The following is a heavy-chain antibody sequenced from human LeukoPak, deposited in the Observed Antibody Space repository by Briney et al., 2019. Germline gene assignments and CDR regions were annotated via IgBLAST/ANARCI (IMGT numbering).Heavy chain of an antibody. CDR2: INHSGST. CDR1: GGSFSGYY. CDR3: ARVVPAAISYYYYYMDV. V-gene: IGHV4-34*01. J-gene: IGHJ6*03. D-gene: IGHD2-2*02. Sequence: SETLSLTCAVYGGSFSGYYWSWIRQPPGKGLEWIGEINHSGSTYYNPSLKSRVTISVDTSKNQFSLKLSSVTAADTAVYYCARVVPAAISYYYYYMDVWGKGTTVTVSS.